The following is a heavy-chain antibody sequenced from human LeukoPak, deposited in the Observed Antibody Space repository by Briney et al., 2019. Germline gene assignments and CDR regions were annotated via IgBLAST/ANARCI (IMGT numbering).Heavy chain of an antibody. J-gene: IGHJ4*02. CDR1: GFTFSDYY. CDR3: ATRQDIVVVPAAI. V-gene: IGHV3-11*01. CDR2: ISSSGSTI. Sequence: PGGSLRLSCAASGFTFSDYYMSWIRQAPGKGLEWVSYISSSGSTIYYADSVKGRFTISRDSAKNSLYLQMNSLRAEDTAVYYCATRQDIVVVPAAIWGQGTLVTVSS. D-gene: IGHD2-2*02.